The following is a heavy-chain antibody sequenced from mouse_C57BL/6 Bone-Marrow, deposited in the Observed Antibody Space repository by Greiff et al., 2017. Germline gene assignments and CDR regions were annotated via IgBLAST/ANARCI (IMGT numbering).Heavy chain of an antibody. CDR1: GYTFTDYY. CDR3: AIDDGYYGACDY. Sequence: VQLQQSGPELVKPGDSVKISCKASGYTFTDYYMNWVKQSHGKSLEWIGDINPDNGGTIYNQKFKGKATLTVDKSSSTAFLELRSLTSEDSAVYFWAIDDGYYGACDYWGHGTPVTVTS. V-gene: IGHV1-26*01. D-gene: IGHD2-3*01. J-gene: IGHJ4*01. CDR2: INPDNGGT.